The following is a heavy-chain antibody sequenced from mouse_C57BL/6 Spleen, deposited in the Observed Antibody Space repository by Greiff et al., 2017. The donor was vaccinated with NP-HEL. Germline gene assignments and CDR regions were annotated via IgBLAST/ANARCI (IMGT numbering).Heavy chain of an antibody. J-gene: IGHJ3*01. Sequence: QVQLKESGAELARPGASVKLSCKASGCTFTSYGITWVKQRTGQGLEWIGEIYPRSGNTYCNEKFKGKATLTADKSSSTAYMELRSLTSEDSAVYCCARKNDYGSGAAWFAYWGQGTLVTVSA. D-gene: IGHD1-1*01. CDR1: GCTFTSYG. CDR2: IYPRSGNT. V-gene: IGHV1-81*01. CDR3: ARKNDYGSGAAWFAY.